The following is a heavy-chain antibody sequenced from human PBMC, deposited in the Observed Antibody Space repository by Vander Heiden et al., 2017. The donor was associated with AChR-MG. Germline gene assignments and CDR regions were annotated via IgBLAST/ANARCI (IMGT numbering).Heavy chain of an antibody. CDR2: VYYSGTT. D-gene: IGHD5-12*01. V-gene: IGHV4-39*01. CDR3: ARTRDGYNVYCDS. Sequence: QHQLQESGPGLVKPSETLSLTCTVSGGSMDRNSFYWGWIRQPPGKGLEWIGTVYYSGTTSYYNPSLKSRVTISVDTSSNQFSLRLTSVTAADTAVYYCARTRDGYNVYCDSWGQGTLGAVSS. J-gene: IGHJ4*02. CDR1: GGSMDRNSFY.